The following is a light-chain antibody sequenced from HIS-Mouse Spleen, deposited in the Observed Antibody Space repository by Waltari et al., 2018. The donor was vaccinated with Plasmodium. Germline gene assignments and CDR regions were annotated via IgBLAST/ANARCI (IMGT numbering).Light chain of an antibody. CDR3: QAWDSSTAV. J-gene: IGLJ3*02. CDR2: QDS. V-gene: IGLV3-1*01. CDR1: KLGDKY. Sequence: SYELTQPPSVSVSPGQTASITCSGDKLGDKYACWYQQKPGQSPVLVIYQDSKRPSGIPARFSGSNAGNTATLTISGTQAMDEADYYGQAWDSSTAVFGGGTKLTVL.